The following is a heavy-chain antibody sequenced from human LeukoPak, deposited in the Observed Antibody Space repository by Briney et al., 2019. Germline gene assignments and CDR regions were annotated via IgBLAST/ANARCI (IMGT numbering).Heavy chain of an antibody. Sequence: SGGSLRLSCGASGFTFRSYAMHWVRQAPGKGREWVAVMSYDGSNKYYADSVKGRFTISRDNSKNTLYLQMNSLRAEDTAVYYCARVSHYYNSSSSAPGYWGQGTLVTVSS. J-gene: IGHJ4*02. CDR1: GFTFRSYA. CDR3: ARVSHYYNSSSSAPGY. CDR2: MSYDGSNK. V-gene: IGHV3-30*04. D-gene: IGHD3-22*01.